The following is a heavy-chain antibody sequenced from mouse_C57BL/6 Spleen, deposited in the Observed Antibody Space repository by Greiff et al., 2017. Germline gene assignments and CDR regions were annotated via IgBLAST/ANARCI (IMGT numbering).Heavy chain of an antibody. CDR2: IDPNSGGT. Sequence: QVQLKQPGAELVKPGASVKLSCKASGYTFTSYWMHWVKQRPGRGLEWIGRIDPNSGGTKYNEKFKSKATLTVDKPSSTAYMQLSSLTSEDSAVYYCARWVTSYYGSSSWYFDYWGQGTTLTVSS. J-gene: IGHJ2*01. CDR1: GYTFTSYW. D-gene: IGHD1-1*01. CDR3: ARWVTSYYGSSSWYFDY. V-gene: IGHV1-72*01.